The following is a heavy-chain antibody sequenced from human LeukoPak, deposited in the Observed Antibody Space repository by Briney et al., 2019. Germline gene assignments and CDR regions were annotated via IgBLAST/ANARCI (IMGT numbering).Heavy chain of an antibody. J-gene: IGHJ4*02. D-gene: IGHD3-3*01. V-gene: IGHV4-59*01. CDR3: ARVRFLEWSYYFDY. CDR1: GGSISGYY. CDR2: IYYSGST. Sequence: SETLSLTCTVSGGSISGYYWSWIRQPPGKGLEWIGYIYYSGSTNYNPSLKSRVTISVDTSKSLFSLKLSSVTAADTAVYYCARVRFLEWSYYFDYWGQGTLVTVSS.